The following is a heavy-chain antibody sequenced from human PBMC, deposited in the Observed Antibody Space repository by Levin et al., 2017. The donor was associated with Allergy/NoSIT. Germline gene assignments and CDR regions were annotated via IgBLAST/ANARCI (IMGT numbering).Heavy chain of an antibody. CDR2: INYSGKT. CDR3: ARLSSSSYFAVTFACYALDV. V-gene: IGHV4-39*01. J-gene: IGHJ6*04. D-gene: IGHD6-13*01. CDR1: GDSVSSTSYY. Sequence: PSETLSLTCTVSGDSVSSTSYYWGWIRQSPGKGLEWIVNINYSGKTYSNPSLKSRVTISIDTSKNQFSLKLYSVTAADTAVYYCARLSSSSYFAVTFACYALDVWGKGASVTVSS.